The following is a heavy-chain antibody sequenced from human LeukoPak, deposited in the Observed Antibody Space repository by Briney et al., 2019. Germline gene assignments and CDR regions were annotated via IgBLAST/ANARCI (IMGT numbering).Heavy chain of an antibody. J-gene: IGHJ4*02. CDR1: GFTFSSYA. D-gene: IGHD3-22*01. Sequence: GGSLRLSCAASGFTFSSYAMSWVRQAPGKGLEWVSIIYSSDATYYADSVKGRFTVSRDRAKNTLYLQMNSLRAEDTAVYYCARPYYYDSSGYLVLFDYWGQGTLVTVSS. CDR3: ARPYYYDSSGYLVLFDY. V-gene: IGHV3-66*04. CDR2: IYSSDAT.